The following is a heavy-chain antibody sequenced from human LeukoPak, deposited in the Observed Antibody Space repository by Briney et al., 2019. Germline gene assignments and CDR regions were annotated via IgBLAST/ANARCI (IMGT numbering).Heavy chain of an antibody. CDR3: ARDSYGFHGWFDP. D-gene: IGHD5-18*01. CDR2: IIPIFGTA. CDR1: GGTFSSYA. J-gene: IGHJ5*02. Sequence: ASVKVSCKASGGTFSSYAVSWVRQAPGQGLEWMGGIIPIFGTANYAQKFQGRVTITADESTSTAYMELSSLRSEDTAVYYCARDSYGFHGWFDPWGQGTLVTVSS. V-gene: IGHV1-69*13.